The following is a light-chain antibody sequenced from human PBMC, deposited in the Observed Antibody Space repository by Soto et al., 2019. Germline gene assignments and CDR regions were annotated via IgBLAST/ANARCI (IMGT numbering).Light chain of an antibody. CDR2: GAT. J-gene: IGKJ1*01. V-gene: IGKV3-20*01. CDR1: QSVRSDY. CDR3: QQYGSSPRT. Sequence: EIVLTQSPGTLSLSPGERATLSCRASQSVRSDYLAWYQQKPGQAPRLHIYGATTRATGIPDRFTGSGSGTVFTLTFSRLEPEDFAVYYCQQYGSSPRTFGQGTKVEIK.